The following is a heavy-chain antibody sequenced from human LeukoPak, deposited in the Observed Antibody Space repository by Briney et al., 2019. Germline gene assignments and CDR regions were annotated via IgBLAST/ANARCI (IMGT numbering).Heavy chain of an antibody. J-gene: IGHJ4*02. V-gene: IGHV3-23*01. CDR2: ISGSGGST. CDR1: GFTFSSYA. CDR3: AKDVYGSGSYYNGDY. Sequence: GGSLRLSCAASGFTFSSYAMSWVRQAPGKGLGWVSAISGSGGSTYYADSVKGRFTISRDNSKNTLYLQMNSLRAEDTAVYYCAKDVYGSGSYYNGDYWGQGTLVTVSS. D-gene: IGHD3-10*01.